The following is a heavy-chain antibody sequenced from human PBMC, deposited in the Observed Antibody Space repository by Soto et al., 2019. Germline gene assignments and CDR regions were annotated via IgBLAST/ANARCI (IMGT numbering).Heavy chain of an antibody. D-gene: IGHD3-10*01. CDR3: ARDIWFERSKFLDY. J-gene: IGHJ4*02. CDR2: IWYDGSKT. V-gene: IGHV3-33*01. CDR1: GFTFSNYG. Sequence: QVHLVASGGGVVQPGRSLRLSCVASGFTFSNYGMHWVRQAPGKGLEWVAVIWYDGSKTYYADSVKGRFTISKDNSKNTLYLQMNSLRAEDTAIYYCARDIWFERSKFLDYWGQGTLVTVSS.